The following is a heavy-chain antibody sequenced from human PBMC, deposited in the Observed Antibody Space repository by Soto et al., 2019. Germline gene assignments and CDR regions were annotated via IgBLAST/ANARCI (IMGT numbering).Heavy chain of an antibody. CDR3: ARCYCSVGSCFTCWHFDL. CDR2: ISIEKGDT. Sequence: QVQVVQSGAEVKKPGASVKVACKASGYSFDTFGMSWVRQAPGQGLEWMGWISIEKGDTNSAQKFQDRVTMTTDTSTRTAYMELRSLTSDDTPVYYCARCYCSVGSCFTCWHFDLWGRGTLVTVSS. J-gene: IGHJ2*01. D-gene: IGHD2-15*01. V-gene: IGHV1-18*01. CDR1: GYSFDTFG.